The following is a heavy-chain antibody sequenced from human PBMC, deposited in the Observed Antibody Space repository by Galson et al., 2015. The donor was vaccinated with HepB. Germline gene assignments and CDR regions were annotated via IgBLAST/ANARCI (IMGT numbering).Heavy chain of an antibody. D-gene: IGHD5-12*01. CDR2: ISNDGSNK. CDR3: ARDPKGEVALDY. J-gene: IGHJ4*02. CDR1: GFTFSNYA. Sequence: SLRLSCAASGFTFSNYAFHWVRQAPGKGLEWVAVISNDGSNKYYSDSVKGRFTISRDNSKGTLYMQMNSLRPEDTAVYYCARDPKGEVALDYWGQGTPVTVSS. V-gene: IGHV3-30*04.